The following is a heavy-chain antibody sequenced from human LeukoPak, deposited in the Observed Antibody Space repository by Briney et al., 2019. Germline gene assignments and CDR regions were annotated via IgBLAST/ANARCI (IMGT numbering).Heavy chain of an antibody. CDR3: ATEGGDY. Sequence: PGGSLRLSCAASGFTFSRYWMSWVRQAPGKGLGWVANINEDGGAKYYVDSVKGRFTISRDNAKNSQYLQMNSLRVEDTAVYYCATEGGDYWGQGTLVTVSS. CDR1: GFTFSRYW. D-gene: IGHD3-16*01. J-gene: IGHJ4*02. CDR2: INEDGGAK. V-gene: IGHV3-7*01.